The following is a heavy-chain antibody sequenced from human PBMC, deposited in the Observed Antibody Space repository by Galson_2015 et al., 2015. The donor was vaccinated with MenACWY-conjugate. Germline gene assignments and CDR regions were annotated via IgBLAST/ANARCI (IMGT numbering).Heavy chain of an antibody. CDR1: GFTFNTYG. V-gene: IGHV3-30*18. D-gene: IGHD4-11*01. J-gene: IGHJ6*02. CDR2: ISYDGSDK. Sequence: SLRLSCAASGFTFNTYGMYWVRQGPGKGLEWVAVISYDGSDKYYADSVKGRFTISRDHSKNTLFLQMNSLRAEDTAVYYCAKDLTTLTLAMDVWGQGTTVTVSS. CDR3: AKDLTTLTLAMDV.